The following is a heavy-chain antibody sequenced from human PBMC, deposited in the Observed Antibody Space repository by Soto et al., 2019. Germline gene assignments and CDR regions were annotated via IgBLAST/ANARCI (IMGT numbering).Heavy chain of an antibody. Sequence: SETLSLTCTVSGGSISSGGYYWSWIRQHPGKGLEWIGYIYYSGSTYYNPSLKSRVTISVDTSKNQFSLKLSSVTAADTAVYYCASTYDSSGYSFDYWGQGTLVTVSS. CDR1: GGSISSGGYY. D-gene: IGHD3-22*01. V-gene: IGHV4-31*03. CDR3: ASTYDSSGYSFDY. J-gene: IGHJ4*02. CDR2: IYYSGST.